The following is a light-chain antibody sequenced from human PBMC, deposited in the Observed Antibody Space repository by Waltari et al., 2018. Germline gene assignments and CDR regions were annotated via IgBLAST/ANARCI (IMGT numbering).Light chain of an antibody. CDR1: SSDVGDYNY. V-gene: IGLV2-11*01. CDR2: DVS. J-gene: IGLJ3*02. CDR3: CSYAGSYTWV. Sequence: QSALTQPRSVSGSPGQSVTISCTGTSSDVGDYNYVSWYQRHPDKAPKLMIYDVSKRPSVVPDRFSGSKSGNTASLTISGLQAEDEADYYCCSYAGSYTWVFGGGTKLTVL.